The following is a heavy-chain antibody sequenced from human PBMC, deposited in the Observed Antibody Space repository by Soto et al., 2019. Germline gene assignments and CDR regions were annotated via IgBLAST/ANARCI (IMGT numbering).Heavy chain of an antibody. D-gene: IGHD3-22*01. CDR3: ASSHYESSGYSGFDP. J-gene: IGHJ5*02. CDR2: INPSGGST. V-gene: IGHV1-46*01. Sequence: ASVKVSCKASGHTFTRYYMHWVRQAPGQGLEWMGIINPSGGSTSYAQKFQGRVTMTRDTRTVYMELNSLRSEDTAVYYCASSHYESSGYSGFDPWGQGTLVTVSS. CDR1: GHTFTRYY.